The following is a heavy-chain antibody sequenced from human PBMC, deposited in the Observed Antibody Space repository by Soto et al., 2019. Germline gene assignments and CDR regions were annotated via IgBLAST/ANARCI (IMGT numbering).Heavy chain of an antibody. J-gene: IGHJ3*02. V-gene: IGHV1-46*03. Sequence: QVQLVQSGAEVKKPGASVKISCEASGYSFTSQYVHWVRQAPGQGLEWMGIINPNGGSTTYAQKFQGKVTMTGDTPPSTVYMELSSRTTEDTAVYFCAREQGLRPGGGGTEPLDIWGQGTMVTVAS. CDR1: GYSFTSQY. CDR3: AREQGLRPGGGGTEPLDI. CDR2: INPNGGST. D-gene: IGHD5-12*01.